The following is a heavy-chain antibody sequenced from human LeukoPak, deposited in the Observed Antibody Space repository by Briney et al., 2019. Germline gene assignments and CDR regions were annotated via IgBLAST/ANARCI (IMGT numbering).Heavy chain of an antibody. CDR3: ATARQWLLGLGY. D-gene: IGHD6-19*01. Sequence: ASVKVSCKVSGYTLTELSMHWVRQAPGNALVWMGGFDPEDGETIYAQKFQGRVTMTEDTSTDTAYMELSSLRSEDTAVYYCATARQWLLGLGYWGQGTLVTVSS. CDR2: FDPEDGET. J-gene: IGHJ4*02. V-gene: IGHV1-24*01. CDR1: GYTLTELS.